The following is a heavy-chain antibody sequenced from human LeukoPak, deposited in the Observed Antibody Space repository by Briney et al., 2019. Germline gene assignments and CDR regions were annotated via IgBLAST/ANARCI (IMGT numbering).Heavy chain of an antibody. Sequence: PGGSLRLSCAASGFTFSNYWMTWVRQAPGKGLEWVANIKHDGSEDYYLDSVKGRFSITRDNAKNSLYLQMNSLRAEDTAVYYCARDGGSAWFLDYWGQGTLVTVSS. CDR3: ARDGGSAWFLDY. J-gene: IGHJ4*02. CDR1: GFTFSNYW. D-gene: IGHD6-19*01. CDR2: IKHDGSED. V-gene: IGHV3-7*01.